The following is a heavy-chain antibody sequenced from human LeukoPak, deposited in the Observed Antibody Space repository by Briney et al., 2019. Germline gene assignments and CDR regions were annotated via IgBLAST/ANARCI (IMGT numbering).Heavy chain of an antibody. Sequence: SETLSLTCTVSGGSISSSSYYWGWIRQPPGKGLEWIGSIYYSGSTSYNPSLKSRVTISVDTSKNQFSLKLSSVTAADTAVYYCARLRIVGATSSWYFDLWGRGTLVTVSS. CDR3: ARLRIVGATSSWYFDL. V-gene: IGHV4-39*01. CDR1: GGSISSSSYY. D-gene: IGHD1-26*01. J-gene: IGHJ2*01. CDR2: IYYSGST.